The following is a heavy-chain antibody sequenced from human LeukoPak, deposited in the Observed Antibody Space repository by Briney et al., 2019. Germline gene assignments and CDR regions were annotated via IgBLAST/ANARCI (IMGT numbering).Heavy chain of an antibody. CDR3: ARRITLIRGVKTYYYYGMDV. Sequence: SETLSLTCTVSGGSISSSTYYWGWIRQPPGKGLEWIGSIYYRGTTYYNPSLKSRVTISVDTSKNQFSLKLSSVTAADTAVYFCARRITLIRGVKTYYYYGMDVWGQGTTVTVSS. V-gene: IGHV4-39*01. CDR2: IYYRGTT. CDR1: GGSISSSTYY. D-gene: IGHD3-10*01. J-gene: IGHJ6*02.